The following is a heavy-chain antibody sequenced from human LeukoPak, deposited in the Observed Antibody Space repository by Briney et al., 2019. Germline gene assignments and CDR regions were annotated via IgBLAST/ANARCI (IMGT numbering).Heavy chain of an antibody. J-gene: IGHJ4*02. CDR2: ISGSGGST. V-gene: IGHV3-23*01. CDR3: ATLIVVVPAAIDY. D-gene: IGHD2-2*02. CDR1: GFTFSSYA. Sequence: GGSLRLSCAASGFTFSSYAMSWVRQAPGKGLEWVSAISGSGGSTYYADSVKGRFTISRDNSKNTLYLQMNSLRAEDTAVYYCATLIVVVPAAIDYWGQGTLVTVSS.